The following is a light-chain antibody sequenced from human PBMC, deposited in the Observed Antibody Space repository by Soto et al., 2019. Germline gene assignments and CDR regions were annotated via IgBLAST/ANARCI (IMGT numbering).Light chain of an antibody. CDR3: AQRVWPWT. CDR1: QSVSSQ. CDR2: DAS. J-gene: IGKJ1*01. V-gene: IGKV3-11*01. Sequence: EIVLTQSPATLSLSPGERATLSCRASQSVSSQLAWYQHKPGQAPRLFIYDASNRATGIPARFSGSGSGTDFALTISSLEPEDVAVYYCAQRVWPWTVGQGTKVDIK.